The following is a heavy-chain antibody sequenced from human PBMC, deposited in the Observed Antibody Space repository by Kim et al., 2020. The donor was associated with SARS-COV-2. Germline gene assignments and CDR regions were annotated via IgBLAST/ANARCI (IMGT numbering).Heavy chain of an antibody. D-gene: IGHD1-1*01. CDR1: GFAFNSYS. V-gene: IGHV3-21*01. Sequence: GGSLRLSCAASGFAFNSYSINWVRQAPGKGLEWVSSISSEATYIYYADSVKGRFTISRDNAKNLVYLQMNSLRAEDTAVYYCARGGNRGDYWGQGILVAVSA. J-gene: IGHJ4*01. CDR3: ARGGNRGDY. CDR2: ISSEATYI.